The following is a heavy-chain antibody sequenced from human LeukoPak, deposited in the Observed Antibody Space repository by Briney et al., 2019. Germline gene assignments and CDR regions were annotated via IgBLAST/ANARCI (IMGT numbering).Heavy chain of an antibody. V-gene: IGHV3-23*01. D-gene: IGHD5-18*01. Sequence: GGSLRLSCAASGFPFSSYAMSWVRQAPGKGLEWVSAIGGSGGTTYYADSVKGRFTISRDDSKNILYLQMNSLRAEDTAVYYCAKDTASSWWYFDLWGRGTLVTVSS. CDR1: GFPFSSYA. J-gene: IGHJ2*01. CDR3: AKDTASSWWYFDL. CDR2: IGGSGGTT.